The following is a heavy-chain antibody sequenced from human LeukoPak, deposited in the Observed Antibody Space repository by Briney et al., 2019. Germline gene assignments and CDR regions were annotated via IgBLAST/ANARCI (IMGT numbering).Heavy chain of an antibody. D-gene: IGHD3-10*01. J-gene: IGHJ4*02. CDR1: GYTFTSYD. CDR2: MNPNSGNA. V-gene: IGHV1-8*01. Sequence: ASVTVSCKASGYTFTSYDISWVRQATGQGLEWMGWMNPNSGNAGYAQRFQGRVTMTRNNSISTAYMELTSLRSEDTAVYYCGRPLQRGSWTQRALDYWGQGTLVTVSS. CDR3: GRPLQRGSWTQRALDY.